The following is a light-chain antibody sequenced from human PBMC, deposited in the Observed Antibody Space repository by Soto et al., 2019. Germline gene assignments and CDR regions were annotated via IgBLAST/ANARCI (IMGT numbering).Light chain of an antibody. CDR3: QQYATSPRLT. CDR1: QSVSSGY. Sequence: EIVLTQSPGTLSLSPGERVTLSCRASQSVSSGYLAWYQQKPGQAPRLVIYGASSRPTGIPDRFSGSGSGTDFTLTISRLEPEDFAVYYCQQYATSPRLTFGGGTNVEIK. CDR2: GAS. J-gene: IGKJ4*01. V-gene: IGKV3-20*01.